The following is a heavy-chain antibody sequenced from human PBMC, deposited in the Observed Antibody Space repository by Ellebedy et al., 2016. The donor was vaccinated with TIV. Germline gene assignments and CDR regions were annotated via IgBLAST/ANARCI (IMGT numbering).Heavy chain of an antibody. CDR3: GRDSDRSFDS. J-gene: IGHJ4*02. CDR2: IKGDGSEK. Sequence: GESLKISXAGSGFTFSSHWIGWVRQAPGKGLEWVADIKGDGSEKQYVDSVKGRFTISRDNARNSVNLQMNSLRAEDTAIYYCGRDSDRSFDSWGQGTLVTVSS. CDR1: GFTFSSHW. D-gene: IGHD3-10*01. V-gene: IGHV3-7*01.